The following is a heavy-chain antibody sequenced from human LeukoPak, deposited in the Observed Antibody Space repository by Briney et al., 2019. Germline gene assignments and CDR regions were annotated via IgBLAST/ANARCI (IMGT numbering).Heavy chain of an antibody. CDR2: IYYSGST. CDR3: ARQGMGDCSSTSCRAFDI. CDR1: GGSISSSSYY. V-gene: IGHV4-39*01. Sequence: PSETLSLTCTVSGGSISSSSYYWGWIRQPPGKGLEWIGSIYYSGSTYYNPSLKSRVTISVDTSKNQFSLKLSSVTAADTAVYYCARQGMGDCSSTSCRAFDIWGQGTMVTVSS. D-gene: IGHD2-2*01. J-gene: IGHJ3*02.